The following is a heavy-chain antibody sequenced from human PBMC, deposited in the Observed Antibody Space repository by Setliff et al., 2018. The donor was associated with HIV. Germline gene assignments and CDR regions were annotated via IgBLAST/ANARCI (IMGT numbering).Heavy chain of an antibody. J-gene: IGHJ4*02. Sequence: GASVKVSCKVSGYSLTELSIHWVRQPPGQGLEWMGGFDPDTGEAIYAQKFQDRFTMTEDTSTDTTYMEMSSLRSEDTAIYYCATFYKLTGTTSFDFWGQGTLVTVSS. D-gene: IGHD1-7*01. V-gene: IGHV1-24*01. CDR3: ATFYKLTGTTSFDF. CDR2: FDPDTGEA. CDR1: GYSLTELS.